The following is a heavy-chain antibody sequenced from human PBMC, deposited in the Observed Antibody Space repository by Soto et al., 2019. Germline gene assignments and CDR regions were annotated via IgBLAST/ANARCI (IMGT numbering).Heavy chain of an antibody. V-gene: IGHV3-33*01. CDR3: ARSVGIAARRYYYYGMDV. D-gene: IGHD6-6*01. J-gene: IGHJ6*02. Sequence: QVQLVESGGGVVQPGRSLRLSCAASGFTFSSYGMHWVRQAPGKGLEWVAVIWCDGSNKYYADSVKGRFTISRDNSKNTLYLQMNSLRAEDTAVYYCARSVGIAARRYYYYGMDVWGQGTTVTVSS. CDR1: GFTFSSYG. CDR2: IWCDGSNK.